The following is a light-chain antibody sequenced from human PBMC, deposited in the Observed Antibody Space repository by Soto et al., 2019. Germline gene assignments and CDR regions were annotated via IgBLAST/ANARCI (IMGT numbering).Light chain of an antibody. CDR2: DAS. V-gene: IGKV3-11*01. CDR1: QRIGSY. Sequence: EIVLTQSPGTLSLSPGERATLSCRASQRIGSYLAWYQQKPGQTPRLLIYDASNRATGIPARFSGSGSGTDFTLTISSLEPEDFAVYYCQQRSNWPPTWTCGQGTKVEIK. J-gene: IGKJ1*01. CDR3: QQRSNWPPTWT.